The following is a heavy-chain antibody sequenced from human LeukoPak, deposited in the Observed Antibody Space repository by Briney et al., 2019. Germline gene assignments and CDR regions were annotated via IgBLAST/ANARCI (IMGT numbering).Heavy chain of an antibody. Sequence: GGSLRLSCAASGFTFSSYAMSWVRQAPGKGLEWVSAISGSGGSTYYADSVKGRFTISGDNSKNTLYLQMNSLRAEDTAVYYCAKGPPRGYCSGGSCYFDYWGQGTLVTVSS. D-gene: IGHD2-15*01. V-gene: IGHV3-23*01. CDR2: ISGSGGST. J-gene: IGHJ4*02. CDR3: AKGPPRGYCSGGSCYFDY. CDR1: GFTFSSYA.